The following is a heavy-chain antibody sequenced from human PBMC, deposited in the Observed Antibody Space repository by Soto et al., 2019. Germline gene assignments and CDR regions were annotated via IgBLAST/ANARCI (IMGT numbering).Heavy chain of an antibody. CDR2: ISPILGTA. V-gene: IGHV1-69*13. D-gene: IGHD3-3*01. CDR3: ARPSVLEWPYYDYDGMDV. CDR1: GGTFSSYA. J-gene: IGHJ6*02. Sequence: SVKVSCNASGGTFSSYAISWVRQAPGQGLEWMGGISPILGTANYAQKGQGRVTITADQPPSTAYMELSSLRSEDTAVYYCARPSVLEWPYYDYDGMDVWG.